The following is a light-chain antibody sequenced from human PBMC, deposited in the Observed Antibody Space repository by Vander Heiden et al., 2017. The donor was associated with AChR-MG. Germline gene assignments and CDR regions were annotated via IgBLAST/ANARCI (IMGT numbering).Light chain of an antibody. J-gene: IGLJ2*01. Sequence: QSVLTQPPSASGTPGQRVTISCSGSSSNIGSNTVNWYQQLPGTAPKRLIYSNNRRPSGVPGRFSGSKSGTSASLAISGLQSEDEADYYCAAWDDSLNGHVVFGGGTKLTVL. CDR2: SNN. CDR1: SSNIGSNT. V-gene: IGLV1-44*01. CDR3: AAWDDSLNGHVV.